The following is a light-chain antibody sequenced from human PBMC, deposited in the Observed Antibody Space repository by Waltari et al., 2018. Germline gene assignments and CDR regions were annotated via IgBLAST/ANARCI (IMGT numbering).Light chain of an antibody. CDR1: SGHSSNV. Sequence: QLVLTQSPSASASLGASVKLTCTLSSGHSSNVIAWFQQQPEKGPRYLMKVNSDGSNSKGDEIPCGFSGSSSGAERYLPLSSLQSADEADYYCQTGGHGTWVFGGGTKLTVL. V-gene: IGLV4-69*01. CDR3: QTGGHGTWV. J-gene: IGLJ3*02. CDR2: VNSDGSN.